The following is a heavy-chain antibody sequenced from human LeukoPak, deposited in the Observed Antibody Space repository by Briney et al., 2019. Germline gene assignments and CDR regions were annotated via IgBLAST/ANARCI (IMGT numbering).Heavy chain of an antibody. CDR2: IYSGGST. CDR3: AKELGFYYDRVDY. Sequence: GGSLRLSCAASGFTFSDYAMSWVRQAPGKGLEWVSVIYSGGSTYYADSVKGRFTISRDNSKNTLYLQMNSLRAEDTAVYYCAKELGFYYDRVDYWGQGTLVTVSS. CDR1: GFTFSDYA. D-gene: IGHD3-22*01. V-gene: IGHV3-23*03. J-gene: IGHJ4*02.